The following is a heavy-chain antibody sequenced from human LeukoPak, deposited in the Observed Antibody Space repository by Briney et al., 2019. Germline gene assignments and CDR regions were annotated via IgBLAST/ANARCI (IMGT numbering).Heavy chain of an antibody. CDR3: AKITYCSGGTCYRSNSGFDY. Sequence: SLRLSCAASGFTFSSYAMHWVRQAPGKGLEWVAVISYDGSNKYYADSVKGRFTISRDNSKNTLYLQMNSLRAEDAAVYYCAKITYCSGGTCYRSNSGFDYWGQAPMATVSS. D-gene: IGHD2-15*01. V-gene: IGHV3-30-3*01. J-gene: IGHJ4*02. CDR2: ISYDGSNK. CDR1: GFTFSSYA.